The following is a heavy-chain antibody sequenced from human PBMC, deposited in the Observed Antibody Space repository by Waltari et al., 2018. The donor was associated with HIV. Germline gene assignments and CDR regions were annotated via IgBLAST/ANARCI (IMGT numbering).Heavy chain of an antibody. CDR3: ARGESVAVSNIPPGYRFDF. D-gene: IGHD2-15*01. CDR1: GYSFTAYY. Sequence: VQLVQSGAELKTPGASVEFSCRASGYSFTAYYIQRVRPAPGQGLQWMGRINPISGSTNIPLTFQGRITMTRDTSSGAVFTELRGLKFNDTALYYCARGESVAVSNIPPGYRFDFWGQGTLITVSS. J-gene: IGHJ4*02. CDR2: INPISGST. V-gene: IGHV1-2*06.